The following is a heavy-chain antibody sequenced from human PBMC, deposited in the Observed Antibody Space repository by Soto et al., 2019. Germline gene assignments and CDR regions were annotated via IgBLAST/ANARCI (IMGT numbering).Heavy chain of an antibody. D-gene: IGHD5-18*01. J-gene: IGHJ4*02. CDR3: ATESGSTYGYFDH. CDR1: GDSISGSQW. CDR2: ISHTGTT. V-gene: IGHV4-4*02. Sequence: KASETLSLTCAVSGDSISGSQWWSWVRLPPGKGLEWIGEISHTGTTNYNPSLKTRLSMSVDRSKNQFTLRLTSVTAADTAVYFCATESGSTYGYFDHWGQGTQVTVSS.